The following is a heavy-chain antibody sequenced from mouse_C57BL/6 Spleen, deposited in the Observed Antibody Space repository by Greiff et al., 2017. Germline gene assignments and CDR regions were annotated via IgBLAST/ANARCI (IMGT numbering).Heavy chain of an antibody. D-gene: IGHD2-1*01. CDR1: GYTFTSYW. CDR2: IDPSDSYT. CDR3: ARKGGNYVYFDD. V-gene: IGHV1-59*01. J-gene: IGHJ1*03. Sequence: QVQLQQPGAELVRPGTSVKLSCKASGYTFTSYWMHWVKQRPGQGLEWIGVIDPSDSYTNYNQKFKGKATLTVDTSSSTAYMQLSSLTSEDSAVYYCARKGGNYVYFDDWGTGTTVTVSS.